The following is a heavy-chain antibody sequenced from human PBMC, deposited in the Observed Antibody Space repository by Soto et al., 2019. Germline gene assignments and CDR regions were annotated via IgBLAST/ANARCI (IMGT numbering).Heavy chain of an antibody. CDR3: ARDRYYDFWSGLHWFDP. D-gene: IGHD3-3*01. V-gene: IGHV1-18*04. Sequence: GASVKVSCKASGYTFTIYGISCVLQSPLQWLEWMGCISAYNGNTNYAQKLQGRVTMTTDTSTSTAYMELRSLRSDDTAVYYCARDRYYDFWSGLHWFDPWGQGTLVTVSS. J-gene: IGHJ5*02. CDR2: ISAYNGNT. CDR1: GYTFTIYG.